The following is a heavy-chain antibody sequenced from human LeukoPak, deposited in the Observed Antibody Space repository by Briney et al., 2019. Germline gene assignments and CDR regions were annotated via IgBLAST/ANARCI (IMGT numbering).Heavy chain of an antibody. CDR3: AKNFD. Sequence: GGSLRLSCAASGFTFSNYAMSWVRQAPGKGLEWVSAISGSGDNTYHTDSVKGRFTISRDNSKNTLHLQLNSLRAEDTAIYYCAKNFDWGQGTLVTVSS. CDR2: ISGSGDNT. V-gene: IGHV3-23*01. CDR1: GFTFSNYA. D-gene: IGHD1-7*01. J-gene: IGHJ4*02.